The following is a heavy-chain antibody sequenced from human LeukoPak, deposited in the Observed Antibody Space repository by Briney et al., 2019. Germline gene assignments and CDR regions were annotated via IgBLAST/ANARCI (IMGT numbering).Heavy chain of an antibody. Sequence: GASVKVSCKASGYTFTGYYMHWVRQAPGQGLEWMGWINPNSGGTNYPQKFQGRVTMTRDTSISTAYMELSRLRSDDTAVYYCASGEDYGAKVDYWGQGTLVTVSS. CDR2: INPNSGGT. D-gene: IGHD4-17*01. J-gene: IGHJ4*02. V-gene: IGHV1-2*02. CDR1: GYTFTGYY. CDR3: ASGEDYGAKVDY.